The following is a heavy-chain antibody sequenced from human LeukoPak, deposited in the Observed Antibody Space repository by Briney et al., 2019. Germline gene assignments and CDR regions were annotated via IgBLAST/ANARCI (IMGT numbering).Heavy chain of an antibody. CDR2: ISGSGGST. V-gene: IGHV3-23*01. Sequence: GGSLRLSCAASGFTFDDYAMSWVRQAPGKGLEWVSAISGSGGSTYYADSVKGRFTISRDNSKNTLYLQMNSLRAEDTAVYYCAKDPHLPHAFDIWGQGTMVTVSS. CDR3: AKDPHLPHAFDI. J-gene: IGHJ3*02. CDR1: GFTFDDYA.